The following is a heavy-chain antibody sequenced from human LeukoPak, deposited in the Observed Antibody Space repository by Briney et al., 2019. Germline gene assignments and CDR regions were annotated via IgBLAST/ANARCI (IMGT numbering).Heavy chain of an antibody. J-gene: IGHJ4*02. V-gene: IGHV4-39*07. CDR3: ATFAGEHQAPFDY. CDR1: GGSIRSSTSY. D-gene: IGHD1-26*01. CDR2: IYYSGTT. Sequence: SETLSLTCTVSGGSIRSSTSYWGWIRQPPGKGLEWIGSIYYSGTTYYNPSLKSRVTISVDTSKNQFSLRLTSVTAADTAVYYCATFAGEHQAPFDYWGQGTLVTVSS.